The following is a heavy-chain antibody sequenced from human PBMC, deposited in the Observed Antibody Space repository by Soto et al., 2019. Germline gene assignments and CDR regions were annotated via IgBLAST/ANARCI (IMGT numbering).Heavy chain of an antibody. CDR1: GGTFSSYA. V-gene: IGHV1-69*01. CDR2: IIPIFGTA. CDR3: AGGALGYCSGGSCRSYYYYGMDV. D-gene: IGHD2-15*01. Sequence: QVQLVQSGAEVKKPGSSVKISCKASGGTFSSYAISWVRQAPGQGLEWMGGIIPIFGTANYAQKFQGRVKIAADESTSTAYMELRSLRSEETDVYYCAGGALGYCSGGSCRSYYYYGMDVWGKGTTVTVSS. J-gene: IGHJ6*04.